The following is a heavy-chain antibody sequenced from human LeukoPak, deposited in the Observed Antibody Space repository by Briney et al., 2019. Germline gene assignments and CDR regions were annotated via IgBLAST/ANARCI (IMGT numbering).Heavy chain of an antibody. Sequence: SETLSLTCAVYGGSFTGHYWSWIRQPPGKGLEWIGEVNHSGSTNYNPSLKSRVAISVDTSKNQFSLKLSSVTAADTAVYYCARRRGHIAAAGMFLYYYYYMDVWAKGTPVTISS. CDR2: VNHSGST. J-gene: IGHJ6*03. CDR3: ARRRGHIAAAGMFLYYYYYMDV. D-gene: IGHD6-13*01. CDR1: GGSFTGHY. V-gene: IGHV4-34*01.